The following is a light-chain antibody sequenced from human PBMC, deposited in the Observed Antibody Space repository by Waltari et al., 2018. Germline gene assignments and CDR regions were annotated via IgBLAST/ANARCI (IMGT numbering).Light chain of an antibody. J-gene: IGKJ2*03. CDR2: GAS. CDR3: QHRSNWPPYS. V-gene: IGKV3-11*01. CDR1: QSVSDY. Sequence: EIVLTQSPATLSLSPGERATLSCRASQSVSDYLAWYQHKPGQVPRLLIYGASNRATGVPPRFSGSGSGTDFTLTISSLEPEDFALYYCQHRSNWPPYSFGQGTKLEIK.